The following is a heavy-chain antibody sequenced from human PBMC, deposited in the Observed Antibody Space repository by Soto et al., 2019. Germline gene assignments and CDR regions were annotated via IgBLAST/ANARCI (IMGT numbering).Heavy chain of an antibody. CDR1: GGSISSGDYY. J-gene: IGHJ4*02. CDR3: ASEIKLERLRVFDY. V-gene: IGHV4-30-4*01. Sequence: KPSETLSLTCTVSGGSISSGDYYWSWIRQPPGKGLEWIGYIYYSGSTYYNPSLKSRVTISVDTSKNQFSLKLSSVTAADTAVYYCASEIKLERLRVFDYWGQGTLVTVSS. D-gene: IGHD1-1*01. CDR2: IYYSGST.